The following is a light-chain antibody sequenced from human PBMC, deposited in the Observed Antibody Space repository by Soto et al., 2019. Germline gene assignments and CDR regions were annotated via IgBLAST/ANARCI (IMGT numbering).Light chain of an antibody. CDR2: KAS. J-gene: IGKJ1*01. V-gene: IGKV1-5*03. Sequence: TLSAXVGDXVTVXXRAGQSISSWLAWYQQKPGKATKLMIYKASRGESGVTSRLSGRGSGTEFTLTISSLQPDDFATYYCQQYNSYFRTFFQGTEVDIK. CDR3: QQYNSYFRT. CDR1: QSISSW.